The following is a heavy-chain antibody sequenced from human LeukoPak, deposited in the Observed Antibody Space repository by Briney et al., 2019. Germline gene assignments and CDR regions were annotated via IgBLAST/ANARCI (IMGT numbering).Heavy chain of an antibody. Sequence: GASVKVSCKALGYTFTTYAISWVRQAPGQGLEWMGWISAYNGNTNYAQKFQGRITMTTDTSTSTAYMELSSLASDDTAVYYCARIPADSSSYYYISYFDYWGREPWSPSPQ. J-gene: IGHJ4*02. CDR2: ISAYNGNT. CDR1: GYTFTTYA. D-gene: IGHD3-22*01. CDR3: ARIPADSSSYYYISYFDY. V-gene: IGHV1-18*01.